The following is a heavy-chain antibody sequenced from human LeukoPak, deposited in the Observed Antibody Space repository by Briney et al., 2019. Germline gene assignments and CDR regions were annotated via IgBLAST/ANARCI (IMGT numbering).Heavy chain of an antibody. CDR2: IHYSGSS. CDR3: ARGRRTAVVTDFDY. J-gene: IGHJ4*02. D-gene: IGHD2-21*02. CDR1: GGSISSYY. Sequence: SETLSLTCTVSGGSISSYYWTWIRQPPGKGLEWIGYIHYSGSSRSHPSLESRVTMSVDTSKSQFSLKLTSVTAADTAVYYCARGRRTAVVTDFDYWGEGTVVTVSS. V-gene: IGHV4-59*01.